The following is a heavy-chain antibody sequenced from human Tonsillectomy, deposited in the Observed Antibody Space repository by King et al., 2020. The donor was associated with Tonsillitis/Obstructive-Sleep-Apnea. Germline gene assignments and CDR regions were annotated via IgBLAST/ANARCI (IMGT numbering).Heavy chain of an antibody. CDR1: GDSISSSNW. V-gene: IGHV4-4*02. CDR3: VGSSHVGWDF. CDR2: IHHSWKT. D-gene: IGHD2-15*01. Sequence: VQLQESGPGLVKPSGTLSLTCAVSGDSISSSNWRSWVRQSPGKGLEWMGEIHHSWKTNYNPSLKSRVAISVDKSKNQFSLKVPSVTAADAAVYYCVGSSHVGWDFWGQGTLVTVSS. J-gene: IGHJ4*02.